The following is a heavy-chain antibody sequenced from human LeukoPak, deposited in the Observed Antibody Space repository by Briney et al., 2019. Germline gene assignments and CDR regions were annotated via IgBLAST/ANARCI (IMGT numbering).Heavy chain of an antibody. V-gene: IGHV1-69*04. CDR3: ARGSTMTHAFDI. CDR1: GGTFSSYA. D-gene: IGHD3-22*01. Sequence: SVKVSCKASGGTFSSYAISWVRQAPGQGLGWMGRIIPILGIANYAQKFQGRVTITADKSTSTAYMELSSLRSEDTAVYYCARGSTMTHAFDIWRQGTMVTVSS. CDR2: IIPILGIA. J-gene: IGHJ3*02.